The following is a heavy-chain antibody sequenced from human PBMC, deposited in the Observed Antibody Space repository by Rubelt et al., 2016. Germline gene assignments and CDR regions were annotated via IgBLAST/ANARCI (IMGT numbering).Heavy chain of an antibody. D-gene: IGHD3-10*01. CDR1: GYTFTSYA. Sequence: VQLVQSGAEVKKPGASVKVSCKASGYTFTSYAMHWVRQAPGQRLEWMGWINAGNGNTKYSQKFQGRVTITRDTSASTAYMERSSLRSEDTAVYYCARGGLSELLWFGESRIDYWGQGTLVTVSS. V-gene: IGHV1-3*01. CDR3: ARGGLSELLWFGESRIDY. J-gene: IGHJ4*02. CDR2: INAGNGNT.